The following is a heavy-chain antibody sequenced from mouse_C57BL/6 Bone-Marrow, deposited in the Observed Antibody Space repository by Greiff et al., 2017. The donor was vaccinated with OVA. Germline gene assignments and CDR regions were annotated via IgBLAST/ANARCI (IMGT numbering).Heavy chain of an antibody. J-gene: IGHJ4*01. Sequence: DVKLVESGGGLVQPGESLKLSCESNEYEFPSHDMSWVRKTPEKRLELVAAINSDGGSTYYPDTMERRFIISRDNTKKTLYLQMSSLRSEDTALYYCARHAATVVATDAMDYWGQGTSVTVSS. CDR3: ARHAATVVATDAMDY. D-gene: IGHD1-1*01. CDR2: INSDGGST. CDR1: EYEFPSHD. V-gene: IGHV5-2*01.